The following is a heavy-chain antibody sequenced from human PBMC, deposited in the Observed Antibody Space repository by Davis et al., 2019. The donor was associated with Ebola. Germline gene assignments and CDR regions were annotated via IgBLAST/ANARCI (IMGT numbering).Heavy chain of an antibody. J-gene: IGHJ6*02. D-gene: IGHD4-11*01. V-gene: IGHV4-59*01. CDR1: GGSFSSYY. Sequence: GSLRLSCAVYGGSFSSYYWSWIRQPPGKGLEWIGYIYYSGSTNYNPSLKSRVTISVDTSKNQFSLKLSSVTAADTAVYYCARDLTTTANPYYYYGMDVWGQGTTVTVSS. CDR3: ARDLTTTANPYYYYGMDV. CDR2: IYYSGST.